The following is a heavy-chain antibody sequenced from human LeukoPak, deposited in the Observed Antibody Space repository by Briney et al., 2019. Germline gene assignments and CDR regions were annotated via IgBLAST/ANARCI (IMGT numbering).Heavy chain of an antibody. CDR2: IYTSGST. V-gene: IGHV4-61*02. Sequence: PSQTLSLTCTVSGGSISSGSYYWSWIRQPAGKGLEWIGRIYTSGSTNYNPSLKSRVTISVDTSKNQFSLKLSSVTAADTAVYYCARLGQQLGLDYWGQGTLVTVSS. CDR1: GGSISSGSYY. CDR3: ARLGQQLGLDY. J-gene: IGHJ4*02. D-gene: IGHD6-13*01.